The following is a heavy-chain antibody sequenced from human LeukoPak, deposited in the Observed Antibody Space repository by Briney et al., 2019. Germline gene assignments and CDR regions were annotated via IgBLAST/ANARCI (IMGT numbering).Heavy chain of an antibody. Sequence: GGSLRLSCAASGFTFSSYWMHWVRQAPGKGLVWVSRISPDGSSTTYADSVKGRLTISRDNAKNTLYLQMNSLRADDTAVYHCTRDPGREFDLWGRGTLVTVSS. CDR2: ISPDGSST. J-gene: IGHJ2*01. CDR3: TRDPGREFDL. V-gene: IGHV3-74*01. D-gene: IGHD1-26*01. CDR1: GFTFSSYW.